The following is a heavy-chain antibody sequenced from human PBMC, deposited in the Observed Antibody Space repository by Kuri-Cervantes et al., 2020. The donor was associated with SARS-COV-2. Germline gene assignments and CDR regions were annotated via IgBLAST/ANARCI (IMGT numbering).Heavy chain of an antibody. CDR3: ARVSRGYDFWSGYHHWYFDL. Sequence: SETLSLTCTVSGGSISSHYWSWIRQPPGKGLEWIGYTYYSGSTNYNPSLKSRVTISVDTSKNQFSLKLSSVTAADTAVYYCARVSRGYDFWSGYHHWYFDLWGRGTLVTVSS. CDR1: GGSISSHY. D-gene: IGHD3-3*01. V-gene: IGHV4-59*11. J-gene: IGHJ2*01. CDR2: TYYSGST.